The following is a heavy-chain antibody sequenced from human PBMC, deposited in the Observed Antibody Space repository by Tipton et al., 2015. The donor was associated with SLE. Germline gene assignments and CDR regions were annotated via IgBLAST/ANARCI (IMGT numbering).Heavy chain of an antibody. V-gene: IGHV3-23*01. D-gene: IGHD3-3*01. CDR3: AKASMSNGYYRTNWFDL. J-gene: IGHJ5*02. CDR2: ISNAAGST. Sequence: SLRLSCAASGFTFSHSPLSWVRQAPGKGLEWVSGISNAAGSTYYADSVKGRFTISRDNSKSTLYLQMNSLRAEDTAVYYCAKASMSNGYYRTNWFDLWGQGTLVTVSS. CDR1: GFTFSHSP.